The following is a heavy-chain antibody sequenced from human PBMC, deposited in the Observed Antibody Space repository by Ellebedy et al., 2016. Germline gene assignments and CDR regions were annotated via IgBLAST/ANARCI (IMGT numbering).Heavy chain of an antibody. V-gene: IGHV3-23*01. CDR1: GFTFSSYA. CDR3: ARDKGDYSSGWSLDAFDI. J-gene: IGHJ3*02. D-gene: IGHD6-19*01. CDR2: ISGSGGST. Sequence: GGSLRLXXAASGFTFSSYAMSWVRQAPGKGLEWVSAISGSGGSTYYADSVKGRFTISRDNSKNTLYLQMNSLRAEDTAVYYCARDKGDYSSGWSLDAFDIWGQGTMVTVSS.